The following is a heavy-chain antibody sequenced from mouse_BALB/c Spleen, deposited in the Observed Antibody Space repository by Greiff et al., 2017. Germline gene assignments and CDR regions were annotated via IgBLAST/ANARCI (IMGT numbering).Heavy chain of an antibody. CDR3: ARSDMITWAMDY. J-gene: IGHJ4*01. CDR2: IYPGNVNT. CDR1: GYTFTSYY. D-gene: IGHD2-4*01. V-gene: IGHV1S56*01. Sequence: QVQLKQSGPELVKPGASVRISCKASGYTFTSYYIHWVKQRPGQGLEWIGWIYPGNVNTKYNEKFKGKATLTADKSSSTAYMQLSSLTSEDSAVYFCARSDMITWAMDYWGQGTSVTVSS.